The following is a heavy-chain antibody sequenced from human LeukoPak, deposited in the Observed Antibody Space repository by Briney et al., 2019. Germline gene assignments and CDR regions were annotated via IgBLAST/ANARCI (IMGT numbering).Heavy chain of an antibody. CDR2: ISVNGGAM. Sequence: GGSLRLSCTASGFTFSGYEMTRVRQAPGKGLEWMSYISVNGGAMHYADSVRGRFTTSRDDAKNSLYLHMNSLRVEDTAIYYCARKTDRLGAVGRDRYFDLWGRGTLITVSS. CDR1: GFTFSGYE. CDR3: ARKTDRLGAVGRDRYFDL. V-gene: IGHV3-48*03. J-gene: IGHJ2*01. D-gene: IGHD6-13*01.